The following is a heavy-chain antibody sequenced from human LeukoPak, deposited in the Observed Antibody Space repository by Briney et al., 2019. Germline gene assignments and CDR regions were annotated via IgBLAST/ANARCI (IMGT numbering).Heavy chain of an antibody. J-gene: IGHJ4*02. D-gene: IGHD3-10*01. CDR1: GYTLTELS. CDR2: FDPEDGET. CDR3: ATDPGITMVRGVINRDY. V-gene: IGHV1-24*01. Sequence: ASVKVSCKVSGYTLTELSMHWVRQAPGKGLEWMGGFDPEDGETIYAQKFQGRVTMTEDTSTDTAYMELSSLRSEDTAVYYCATDPGITMVRGVINRDYWGQGTLVTVSS.